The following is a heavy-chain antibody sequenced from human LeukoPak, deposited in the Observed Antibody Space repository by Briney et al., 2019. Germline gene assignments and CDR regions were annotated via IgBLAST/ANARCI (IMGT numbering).Heavy chain of an antibody. J-gene: IGHJ4*02. CDR3: AKNRAIFGELDY. CDR2: ISYDGSNS. CDR1: GFTFSSYG. Sequence: PGGSLRLSCAASGFTFSSYGMHWVRQAPGKGLEWVAVISYDGSNSFYADSVKGRFTISRDNSKNTLYLQMNSLRAEDTAVYYCAKNRAIFGELDYWGQGTLVSVSS. V-gene: IGHV3-30*18. D-gene: IGHD3-10*01.